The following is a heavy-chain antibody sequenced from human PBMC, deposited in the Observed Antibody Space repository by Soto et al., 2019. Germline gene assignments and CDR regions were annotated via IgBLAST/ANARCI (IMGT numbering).Heavy chain of an antibody. CDR3: ARSSYSSGDYFDY. V-gene: IGHV4-59*08. J-gene: IGHJ4*02. CDR2: IYYSGST. D-gene: IGHD6-25*01. Sequence: QVQLQESGPGLVKPSETLSITCTVSGGSISSYYWSWIRQPQGKGLEWIGYIYYSGSTNYNPSLKSRVTISVDTSKNQFSLKLSSVTTADTAVYYCARSSYSSGDYFDYWGQGTLVTVSS. CDR1: GGSISSYY.